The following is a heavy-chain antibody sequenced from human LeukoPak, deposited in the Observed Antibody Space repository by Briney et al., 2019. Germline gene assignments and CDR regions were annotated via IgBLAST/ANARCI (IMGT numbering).Heavy chain of an antibody. Sequence: SVKVSCKASGGTFSSYAISWVRQAPGQGLEWMGRIIPILGIANYAQKFQGRVMITADKSTSTAYMELSSLRSEDTAVYYCARGRGSSSWNDAFDIWGQGTMVTVSS. CDR1: GGTFSSYA. D-gene: IGHD6-13*01. J-gene: IGHJ3*02. V-gene: IGHV1-69*04. CDR2: IIPILGIA. CDR3: ARGRGSSSWNDAFDI.